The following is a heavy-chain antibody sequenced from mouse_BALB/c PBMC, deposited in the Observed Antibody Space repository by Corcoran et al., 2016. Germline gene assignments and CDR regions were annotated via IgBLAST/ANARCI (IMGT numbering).Heavy chain of an antibody. D-gene: IGHD1-1*02. Sequence: EVQLQQSGPELVKPGASVKISCKTFGYTCTEYTMHWVKQGHGKSLEWIGGINPNNGGTSYNQKFKGKATLTVDKSSSTAYMEHRSLTSEDSAVYYCARKEGGKWYFDVWGAGTTVTVSS. CDR1: GYTCTEYT. V-gene: IGHV1-18*01. CDR2: INPNNGGT. J-gene: IGHJ1*01. CDR3: ARKEGGKWYFDV.